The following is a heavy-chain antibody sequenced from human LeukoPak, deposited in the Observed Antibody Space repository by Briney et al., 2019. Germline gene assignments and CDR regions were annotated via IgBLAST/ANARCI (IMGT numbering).Heavy chain of an antibody. Sequence: SETLSLTCTVSGGSIRSSSYYWGWIRQPPGKGLEWIGSIYYSGSTYYNPSLKSRVTISVDTSKNQFSLKLSSVTAADTAMYYCARQTGSGLFTLPGGQGTLVTVSS. CDR1: GGSIRSSSYY. V-gene: IGHV4-39*01. D-gene: IGHD3/OR15-3a*01. CDR3: ARQTGSGLFTLP. CDR2: IYYSGST. J-gene: IGHJ4*02.